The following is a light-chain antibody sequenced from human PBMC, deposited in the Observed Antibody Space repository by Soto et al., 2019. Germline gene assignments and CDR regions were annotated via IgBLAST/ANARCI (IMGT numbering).Light chain of an antibody. CDR1: PGISNY. CDR3: QKYNNAPRT. J-gene: IGKJ1*01. Sequence: DIQMTQSPSSLSASVGDTVTITCRASPGISNYLAWYQQKPGQVPNLLIYAASTLQSGVPSRFSGSGSGTDFTLTISSLRPEDVATYYCQKYNNAPRTFGQGTKVEI. V-gene: IGKV1-27*01. CDR2: AAS.